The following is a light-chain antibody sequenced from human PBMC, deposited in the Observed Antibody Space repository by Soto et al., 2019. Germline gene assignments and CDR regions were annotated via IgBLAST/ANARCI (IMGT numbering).Light chain of an antibody. CDR2: GAS. CDR3: QYYGNSPLT. J-gene: IGKJ1*01. Sequence: PGESATLLCRASQFVSSRSLAWYQQKLGQAPRLLIYGASNRATGIPGRFSASGSGTDFTLTITPLEPEDFAVYYCQYYGNSPLTFGQGTKVDI. V-gene: IGKV3-20*01. CDR1: QFVSSRS.